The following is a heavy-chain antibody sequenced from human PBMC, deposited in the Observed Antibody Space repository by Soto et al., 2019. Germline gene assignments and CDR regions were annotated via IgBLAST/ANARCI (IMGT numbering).Heavy chain of an antibody. Sequence: PGGSLRLSCAASGFTFSSYAMNWVCQAPGKGLEWVSAISGSGGSTYYADSVKGRFTISRDNSKNTLYLQMNSLRAEDTAVYYCAKNIVVVPAAIRTFDYWGQGTLVTVSS. CDR1: GFTFSSYA. D-gene: IGHD2-2*02. J-gene: IGHJ4*02. V-gene: IGHV3-23*01. CDR3: AKNIVVVPAAIRTFDY. CDR2: ISGSGGST.